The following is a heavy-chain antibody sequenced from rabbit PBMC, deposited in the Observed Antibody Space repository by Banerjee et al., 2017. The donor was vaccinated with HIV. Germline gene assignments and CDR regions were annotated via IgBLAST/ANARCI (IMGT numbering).Heavy chain of an antibody. CDR1: EFDFSIYA. Sequence: QEQLKESGGGLVQPGGSLKLSCKASEFDFSIYAITWVRQAPGKGLEYIGYITYGGSAYYASWVNGRFTISRENTQNTLYLQLNSLTAADTATYFCARRTSGYYNLRGPGTLVTVS. CDR3: ARRTSGYYNL. D-gene: IGHD1-1*01. V-gene: IGHV1S29*01. J-gene: IGHJ4*01. CDR2: ITYGGSA.